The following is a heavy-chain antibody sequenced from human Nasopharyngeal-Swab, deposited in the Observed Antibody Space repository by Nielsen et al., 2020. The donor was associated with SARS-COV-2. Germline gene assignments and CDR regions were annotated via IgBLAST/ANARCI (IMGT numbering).Heavy chain of an antibody. D-gene: IGHD2-21*01. CDR1: GYTFTSYA. CDR2: IIPIFGTA. Sequence: SVKVSCKASGYTFTSYAISWVRQAPGQGLEWMGGIIPIFGTANYAQKFQGRVTITADKSTSTAYMELSSLRSEDTAVYYCASAPIVVALTEWFDPWGQGTLVTVSS. V-gene: IGHV1-69*06. CDR3: ASAPIVVALTEWFDP. J-gene: IGHJ5*02.